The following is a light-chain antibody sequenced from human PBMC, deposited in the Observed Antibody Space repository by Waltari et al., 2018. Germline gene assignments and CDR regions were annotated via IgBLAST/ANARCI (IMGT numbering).Light chain of an antibody. J-gene: IGKJ4*01. V-gene: IGKV1-17*01. Sequence: DSQLTETLSSLNVSVGDTVTITCRASQGISSYLSWFQQKPGKAPKLLIYAATTLQSGVPSRFSGSGSGTEFTLSISSLQPEDFATYYCLQHNGYPLTFGGGTKVEIK. CDR3: LQHNGYPLT. CDR2: AAT. CDR1: QGISSY.